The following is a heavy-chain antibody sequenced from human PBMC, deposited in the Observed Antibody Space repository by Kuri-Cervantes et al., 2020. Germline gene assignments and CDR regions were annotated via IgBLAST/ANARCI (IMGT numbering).Heavy chain of an antibody. CDR1: GFTFSNYW. CDR2: ISSSSSYI. Sequence: GESLKISCAASGFTFSNYWMAWVRQAPGKGLEWVSSISSSSSYIYYADSVKGRFTISRDNAKNSLYLQMNSLRAEDTAVYYCARAGPELLLYYFDYWGQGTLVTVSS. J-gene: IGHJ4*02. D-gene: IGHD3-10*01. V-gene: IGHV3-21*01. CDR3: ARAGPELLLYYFDY.